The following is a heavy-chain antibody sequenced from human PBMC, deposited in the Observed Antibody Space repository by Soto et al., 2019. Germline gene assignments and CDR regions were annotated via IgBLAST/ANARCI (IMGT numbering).Heavy chain of an antibody. J-gene: IGHJ4*02. CDR1: GGSFSGYY. CDR3: SRDLRDYDSSGYTDY. V-gene: IGHV4-34*01. Sequence: SETLSLTCAVYGGSFSGYYWSWIRQPQGKGLEWIGEINHSGSTNYNPSLKSRVTISVDTSKNQFSLKLSSVTAADTAVYYCSRDLRDYDSSGYTDYCGQGTLVTVSS. D-gene: IGHD3-22*01. CDR2: INHSGST.